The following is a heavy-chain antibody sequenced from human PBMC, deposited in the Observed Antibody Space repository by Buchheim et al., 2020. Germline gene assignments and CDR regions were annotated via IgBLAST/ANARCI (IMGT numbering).Heavy chain of an antibody. J-gene: IGHJ5*02. Sequence: EVQLVESGGGLVQPGGSLRLSCAASGFTFSSYEMNWVRQAPGKGLEWVSYISSSGSTIYYADYVKGRFTISRYNAKNSLYLQMNSLRAEDTAVYYCARDWSGSYSNWFDPWGQGTL. V-gene: IGHV3-48*03. D-gene: IGHD1-26*01. CDR3: ARDWSGSYSNWFDP. CDR2: ISSSGSTI. CDR1: GFTFSSYE.